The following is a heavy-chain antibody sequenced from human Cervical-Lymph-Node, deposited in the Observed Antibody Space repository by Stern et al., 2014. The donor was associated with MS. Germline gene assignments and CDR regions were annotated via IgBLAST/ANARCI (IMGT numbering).Heavy chain of an antibody. Sequence: VQLVESGGGLVQPGGSLRLSCAASGFTFSSYSMNWVRQAPGKGLEWFSYISSNSSTIYYADSVKGRFTISRDNAKNSLYLQMNSLRDEDTAVYYCAREDELGGTAWGQGTLVTVSS. CDR2: ISSNSSTI. J-gene: IGHJ5*02. V-gene: IGHV3-48*02. D-gene: IGHD1-14*01. CDR3: AREDELGGTA. CDR1: GFTFSSYS.